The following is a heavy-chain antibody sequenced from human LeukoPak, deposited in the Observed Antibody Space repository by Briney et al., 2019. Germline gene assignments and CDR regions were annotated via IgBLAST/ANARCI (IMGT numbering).Heavy chain of an antibody. D-gene: IGHD3-3*01. CDR2: IYHSGST. V-gene: IGHV4-4*02. CDR1: GFTFSSYAM. J-gene: IGHJ5*02. Sequence: GSLRLSCAASGFTFSSYAMSWVRQPPGKGLEWIGEIYHSGSTNYNPSLKSRVTISVDKSKNQFSLKLSSVTAADTAVYYCARRRGFSPLSNWFDPWGQGTLVTVSS. CDR3: ARRRGFSPLSNWFDP.